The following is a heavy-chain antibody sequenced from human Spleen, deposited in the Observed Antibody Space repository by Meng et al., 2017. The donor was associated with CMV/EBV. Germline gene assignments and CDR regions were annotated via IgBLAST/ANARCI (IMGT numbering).Heavy chain of an antibody. V-gene: IGHV4-4*02. CDR3: ARIERRRILKYCGSDCSTTDY. Sequence: QVQLQESGPGLVTPSGTLSLTCPVSGGSIISSNLWTWVRQVPGKGLEWIGEIYHSGSTNYNPSLKSRVTISVDKFKNQFSLKLGSVTAADTAVYYCARIERRRILKYCGSDCSTTDYWGQGTLVTVSS. D-gene: IGHD2-21*02. J-gene: IGHJ4*02. CDR2: IYHSGST. CDR1: GGSIISSNL.